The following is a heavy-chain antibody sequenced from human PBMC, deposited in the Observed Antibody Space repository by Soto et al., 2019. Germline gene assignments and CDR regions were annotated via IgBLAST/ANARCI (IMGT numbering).Heavy chain of an antibody. J-gene: IGHJ4*02. CDR3: AQDRGWGVVSPSHDS. CDR2: IRATGGQT. CDR1: GFTFRNFV. V-gene: IGHV3-23*01. D-gene: IGHD2-21*01. Sequence: EVQLLESGGGVVQPGGSLRLSCAASGFTFRNFVMSWVRQAPGKGLEWVSAIRATGGQTFYADSVKGRFTISRDNSKNMLYLQINNLGDEDTALYFCAQDRGWGVVSPSHDSWGQGTLVTVSS.